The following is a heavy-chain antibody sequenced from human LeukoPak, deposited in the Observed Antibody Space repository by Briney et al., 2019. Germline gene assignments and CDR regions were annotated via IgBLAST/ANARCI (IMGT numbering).Heavy chain of an antibody. CDR1: GFIFGTYS. CDR2: ISSSSSTI. CDR3: TRDSPPDY. J-gene: IGHJ4*02. V-gene: IGHV3-48*01. Sequence: PGGSLRLSCAASGFIFGTYSMNWVRPAPGKGLEWVSYISSSSSTIYYADSVKGRFTISRDNAKNSLYLQMNSLRAEDTAIYYCTRDSPPDYWGQGTLVTVSS.